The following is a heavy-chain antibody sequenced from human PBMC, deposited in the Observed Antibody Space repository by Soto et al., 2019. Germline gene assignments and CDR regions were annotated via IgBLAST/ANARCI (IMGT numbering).Heavy chain of an antibody. CDR2: ISSNGGST. Sequence: EVQLVESGGALVQPGGSLRLSCAASGFTFSSYAMHWVRQAPGKGLEYVSAISSNGGSTYYADSVKGRFTISRDNSKNTLYLQMSSLRAEDTAVYYCVKAWGCSGGSCFGVVDYWGQGTLVTVSS. CDR1: GFTFSSYA. J-gene: IGHJ4*02. CDR3: VKAWGCSGGSCFGVVDY. V-gene: IGHV3-64D*06. D-gene: IGHD2-15*01.